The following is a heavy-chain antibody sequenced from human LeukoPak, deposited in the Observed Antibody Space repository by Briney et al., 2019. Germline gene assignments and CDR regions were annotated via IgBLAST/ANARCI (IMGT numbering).Heavy chain of an antibody. CDR3: VAVAGPTHY. V-gene: IGHV3-48*01. J-gene: IGHJ4*02. D-gene: IGHD6-19*01. CDR2: ISSSSSTI. Sequence: PGGSLRLSCAASGFTFSSYSMNWVRQAPGKGLEWVSYISSSSSTIYYADSVKGRFTIPRDNAKSSLYLQMNSLRAEDTAVYYCVAVAGPTHYWGQGTLVTVSS. CDR1: GFTFSSYS.